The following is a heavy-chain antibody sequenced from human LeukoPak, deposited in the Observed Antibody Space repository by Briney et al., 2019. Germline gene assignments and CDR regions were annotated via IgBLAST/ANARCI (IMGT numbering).Heavy chain of an antibody. D-gene: IGHD6-13*01. V-gene: IGHV4-39*07. CDR2: IYYSGST. CDR3: ARDLVAAAEGDY. Sequence: SETLSLTCTVSGGSISSSSYYWGWIRQPPGKGLEWIGSIYYSGSTYYNPSLKSRVTISVDTSKNQFSLKLSSVTAADTAVYYCARDLVAAAEGDYWGQGTLVTVSS. CDR1: GGSISSSSYY. J-gene: IGHJ4*02.